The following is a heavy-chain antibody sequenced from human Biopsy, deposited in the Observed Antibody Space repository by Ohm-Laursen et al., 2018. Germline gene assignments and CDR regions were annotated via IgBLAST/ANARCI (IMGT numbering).Heavy chain of an antibody. Sequence: GTLSLTCTVSGGSISNNNYYWGWIRQPPGKGLEWIGYISDTGTTNYNPSLRGRVAMSVDTSKNQFSLQLTSVTAADTAMFFCARLFRLDDYWNDDPPDGFDVWGQGTMVTVSS. CDR3: ARLFRLDDYWNDDPPDGFDV. V-gene: IGHV4-61*05. J-gene: IGHJ3*01. CDR2: ISDTGTT. CDR1: GGSISNNNYY. D-gene: IGHD3-3*01.